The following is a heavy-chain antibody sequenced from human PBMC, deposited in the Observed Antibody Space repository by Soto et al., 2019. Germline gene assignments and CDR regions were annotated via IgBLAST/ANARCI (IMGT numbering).Heavy chain of an antibody. D-gene: IGHD3-9*01. CDR3: ARADTYYDILCGYPRYYYCCGMDV. V-gene: IGHV1-69*06. CDR2: IIPIFGTA. Sequence: SVKVSCKASGCTFSSYAISWVRQAPGQGLEWMGGIIPIFGTANYAQKFQGRVTITADKSTSTAYMELSSQRSEDRAVYYCARADTYYDILCGYPRYYYCCGMDVWGQGTTVTVSS. CDR1: GCTFSSYA. J-gene: IGHJ6*02.